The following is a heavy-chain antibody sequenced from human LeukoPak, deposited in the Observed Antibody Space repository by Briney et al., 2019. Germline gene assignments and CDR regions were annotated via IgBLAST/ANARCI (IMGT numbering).Heavy chain of an antibody. CDR2: INPNSGGT. D-gene: IGHD2-21*02. V-gene: IGHV1-2*02. Sequence: ASVKVSCKASGYTFTGYYMHWVRQAPGQGLEWMGWINPNSGGTNYAQKFQGRVTMTRDTSISTAYMELRSLRSDDTAVYYCARDQEVVVTAILNAFDIWGQGTMVTVSS. J-gene: IGHJ3*02. CDR1: GYTFTGYY. CDR3: ARDQEVVVTAILNAFDI.